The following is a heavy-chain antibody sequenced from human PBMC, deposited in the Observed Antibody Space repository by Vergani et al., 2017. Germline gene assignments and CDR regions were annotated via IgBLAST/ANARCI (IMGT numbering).Heavy chain of an antibody. D-gene: IGHD6-13*01. J-gene: IGHJ1*01. CDR2: IYYSGST. CDR1: GGSISSSSYY. CDR3: ARRIAAAVPEYFQH. V-gene: IGHV4-39*01. Sequence: QLQLQESGPGLVKPSETLSLTCTVSGGSISSSSYYWGWVRQPPGKGLEWIGSIYYSGSTYYNPSLKSRVTISVDTSKNQFSLKLSSVTAADTAVYYWARRIAAAVPEYFQHWGQGTLVTVSS.